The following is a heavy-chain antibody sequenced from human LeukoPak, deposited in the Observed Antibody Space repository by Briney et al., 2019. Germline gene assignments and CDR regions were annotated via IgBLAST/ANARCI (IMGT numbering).Heavy chain of an antibody. CDR1: GFTFSNYA. J-gene: IGHJ4*02. Sequence: GGSLRLSCAASGFTFSNYAMSWVRQAPGKGLEWLSVISGSGGTTFYADSVKGRFTISRDNSKNTLYLQMNSLRAEDTAVYYCAKRVYDSSGYCDYWGQGTLVTVSS. CDR2: ISGSGGTT. D-gene: IGHD3-22*01. V-gene: IGHV3-23*01. CDR3: AKRVYDSSGYCDY.